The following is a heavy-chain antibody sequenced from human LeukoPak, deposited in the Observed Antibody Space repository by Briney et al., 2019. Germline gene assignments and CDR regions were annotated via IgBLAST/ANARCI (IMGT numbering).Heavy chain of an antibody. Sequence: PSETLSLTCTVSGDSISSGTFYWGWVRQPPGKGLEWIGSIYYSGSTYYNPSLKSRVTISVDTSKNQFSLKLSSVTAADTAVYYCARDRGPAAPYYFDYWGQGTLVTVSS. V-gene: IGHV4-39*07. CDR3: ARDRGPAAPYYFDY. J-gene: IGHJ4*02. CDR1: GDSISSGTFY. CDR2: IYYSGST.